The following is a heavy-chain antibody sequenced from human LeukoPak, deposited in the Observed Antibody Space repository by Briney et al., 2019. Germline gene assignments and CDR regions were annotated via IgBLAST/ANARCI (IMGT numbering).Heavy chain of an antibody. J-gene: IGHJ4*02. Sequence: SETLSLTCTVSGGSISGQYWSWIRQPPGKGLEWIGYIYYSGSTNYNPSLKSRVTISVDTSKKQFSLKLSSVTAADTAVYYCARTPIYYYDNSGYYNWGQGTLVTVSS. D-gene: IGHD3-22*01. CDR3: ARTPIYYYDNSGYYN. V-gene: IGHV4-59*11. CDR2: IYYSGST. CDR1: GGSISGQY.